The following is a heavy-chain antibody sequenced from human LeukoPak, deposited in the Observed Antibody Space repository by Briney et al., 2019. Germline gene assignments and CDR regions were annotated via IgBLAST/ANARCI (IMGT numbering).Heavy chain of an antibody. CDR1: GGTFSSYA. J-gene: IGHJ4*02. CDR2: IIPILGIA. D-gene: IGHD3-16*01. V-gene: IGHV1-69*04. CDR3: VRGTVMYRGVDY. Sequence: SVKVSCKASGGTFSSYAISWVRQAPGQGLEWMGRIIPILGIANYAQKFQGRVTITADKSTSTAYMELSSLRSEDTAMYYCVRGTVMYRGVDYWGQGTLVTVSS.